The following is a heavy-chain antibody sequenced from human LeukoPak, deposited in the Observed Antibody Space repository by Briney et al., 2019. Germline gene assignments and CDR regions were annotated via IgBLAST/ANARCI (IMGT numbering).Heavy chain of an antibody. CDR2: AYGDGSSQ. V-gene: IGHV3-33*01. Sequence: GGSLRLSCAASGFPFSGYGMHWVRQAPGKGLEWVAVAYGDGSSQYYADSVKGRFSISKDMSKNTLSLQMNSLRAEDTAVYSCATGGNFYYSHWGQGTLVTVSS. CDR1: GFPFSGYG. D-gene: IGHD4-11*01. CDR3: ATGGNFYYSH. J-gene: IGHJ1*01.